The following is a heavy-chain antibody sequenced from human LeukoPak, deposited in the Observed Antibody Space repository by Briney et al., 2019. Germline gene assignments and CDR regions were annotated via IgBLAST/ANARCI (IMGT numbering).Heavy chain of an antibody. CDR2: IYTSGST. D-gene: IGHD1-26*01. Sequence: SQTLSLTCTVSGGSISSGSYYWSWVRQPAGKGLEWIGRIYTSGSTNYNPSLKSRVTISVDTSKNQFSLKLSSVTAADTAVYYCARVTVGAGRYYFDYWGQGTLVTVSS. CDR3: ARVTVGAGRYYFDY. CDR1: GGSISSGSYY. V-gene: IGHV4-61*02. J-gene: IGHJ4*02.